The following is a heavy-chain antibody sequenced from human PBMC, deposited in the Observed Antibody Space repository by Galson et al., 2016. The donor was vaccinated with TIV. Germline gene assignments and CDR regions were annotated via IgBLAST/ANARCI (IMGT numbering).Heavy chain of an antibody. CDR1: GYPFSGYC. Sequence: QSGAEVKKTGESLKISCRGSGYPFSGYCIGWVRQVPGKGLEWMGIVYPGNPHTVYSPSFEGQVTISADKSTSTAYLQWSSLKASDTAMYYCARHDSSAFSNWYFNLWGRGTLVTVSS. CDR2: VYPGNPHT. V-gene: IGHV5-51*01. J-gene: IGHJ2*01. CDR3: ARHDSSAFSNWYFNL. D-gene: IGHD3-22*01.